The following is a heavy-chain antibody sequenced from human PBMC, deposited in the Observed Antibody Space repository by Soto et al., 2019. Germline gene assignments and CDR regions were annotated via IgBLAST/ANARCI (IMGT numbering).Heavy chain of an antibody. CDR1: GGSISSSNW. J-gene: IGHJ4*02. V-gene: IGHV4-4*02. D-gene: IGHD6-13*01. Sequence: SETLSLTCAVSGGSISSSNWWSWVRQPPGKGLEWIGEIYHSGSTNYNPSLKSRVTISVDKSKNQFSLKLSSVTAADTAVYYCASKPSGIAAAGTSVNYWGQGTLVTVSS. CDR2: IYHSGST. CDR3: ASKPSGIAAAGTSVNY.